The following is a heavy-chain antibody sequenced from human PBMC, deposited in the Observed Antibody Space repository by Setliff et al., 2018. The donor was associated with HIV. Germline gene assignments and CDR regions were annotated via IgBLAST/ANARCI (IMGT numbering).Heavy chain of an antibody. CDR1: GGSFTSRSYY. CDR2: IFYSGIT. J-gene: IGHJ3*02. Sequence: LSLTCTVSGGSFTSRSYYWGWIRQPPGKGLEWIGSIFYSGITYYNPSLKSRVTISVDTSRNQFSLNLTSVTAADTAVYYCARSKTFYDFWGGYYTHGAFKIWGLGTMVTVSS. D-gene: IGHD3-3*01. CDR3: ARSKTFYDFWGGYYTHGAFKI. V-gene: IGHV4-39*01.